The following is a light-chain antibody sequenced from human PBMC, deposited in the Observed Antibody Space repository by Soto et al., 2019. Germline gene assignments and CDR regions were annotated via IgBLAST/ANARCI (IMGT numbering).Light chain of an antibody. CDR1: QSISSY. V-gene: IGKV1-39*01. J-gene: IGKJ1*01. CDR3: QQYSVYWT. Sequence: DIQMTHSPSSLSASVGDRVTIAGRASQSISSYLNWFQQKPGKAPKVLIYATSGLQSGVPSRFSGSGSGTEFTLTINSLQPDDFATYYCQQYSVYWTFGQGTKVDIK. CDR2: ATS.